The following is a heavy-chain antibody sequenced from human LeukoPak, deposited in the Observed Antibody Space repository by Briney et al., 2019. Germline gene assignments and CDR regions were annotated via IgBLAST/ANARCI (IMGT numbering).Heavy chain of an antibody. V-gene: IGHV3-23*01. CDR2: ISGSGGST. CDR3: ARDPPPRNYDSNY. CDR1: GFTFSSYA. Sequence: GGSLRLSCAASGFTFSSYAMSWVRQAPGKGLEWVSAISGSGGSTYYADSVKGRFTISRDNAMNSLFLQMNSLRAEDTAVYYCARDPPPRNYDSNYWGQGTLVTVSS. D-gene: IGHD3-3*01. J-gene: IGHJ4*02.